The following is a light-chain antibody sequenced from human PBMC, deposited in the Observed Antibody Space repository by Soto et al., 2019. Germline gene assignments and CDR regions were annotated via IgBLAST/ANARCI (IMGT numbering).Light chain of an antibody. J-gene: IGLJ1*01. V-gene: IGLV2-14*01. CDR1: RSDVGYYNY. CDR2: AVS. Sequence: QSVLTQPASVSGSPGQSITISCTGTRSDVGYYNYVSWYQQHPGKAPKLMISAVSNRPSGVSDRFSGSKSGNTSSLTISGLQAEDEADYYCSYMRNSLYVFGTGTKVTVL. CDR3: SYMRNSLYV.